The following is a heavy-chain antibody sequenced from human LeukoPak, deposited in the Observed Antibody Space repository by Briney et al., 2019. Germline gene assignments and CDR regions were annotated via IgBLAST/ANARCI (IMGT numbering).Heavy chain of an antibody. J-gene: IGHJ5*02. CDR1: GGTFSSYV. CDR3: ARDRSGTGCSSTSCYFGLAGFDP. D-gene: IGHD2-2*01. CDR2: IIPIFGTA. Sequence: SVKVSCKASGGTFSSYVISWVRQAPGQGLEWMGGIIPIFGTANYAQKFQGRVTITTDESTSTAYMELSSLRSEDTAVYYCARDRSGTGCSSTSCYFGLAGFDPWGQGTLVTVSS. V-gene: IGHV1-69*05.